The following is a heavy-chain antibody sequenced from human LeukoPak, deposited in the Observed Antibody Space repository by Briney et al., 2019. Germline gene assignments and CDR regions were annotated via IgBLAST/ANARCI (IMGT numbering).Heavy chain of an antibody. Sequence: ASVKVSCKASGYTFTSYYMYWVRQTPGQGLEWMGIIKPSGGSTSYAQKFQGRVTMTRDTSTSTVYMELSSLRSEDRAVYYCARGVAWEPEYWGQGTLVTVSS. CDR1: GYTFTSYY. J-gene: IGHJ4*02. D-gene: IGHD1-26*01. CDR3: ARGVAWEPEY. CDR2: IKPSGGST. V-gene: IGHV1-46*01.